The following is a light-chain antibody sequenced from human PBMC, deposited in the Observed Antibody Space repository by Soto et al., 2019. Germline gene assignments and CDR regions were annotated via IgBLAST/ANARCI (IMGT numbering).Light chain of an antibody. CDR1: QGLSSY. J-gene: IGKJ4*01. CDR2: AAS. V-gene: IGKV1-9*01. Sequence: IQLTQSPSSLSASVGDRVTITCRASQGLSSYLAWYQQKPGKAPKLLIYAASTLQSGVPSRFSGSGSETDFTLTLSSLQAEDFATYYCQHVNSYPLTFGVGTKVEI. CDR3: QHVNSYPLT.